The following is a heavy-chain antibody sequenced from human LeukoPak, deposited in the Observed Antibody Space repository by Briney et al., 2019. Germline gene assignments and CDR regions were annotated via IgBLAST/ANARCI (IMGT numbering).Heavy chain of an antibody. V-gene: IGHV3-30*18. Sequence: GRSLRLSCAASGFTFSSYDMHWVRQAPGKGLEWVAVISYDGSNKYYADSVKGRFTISRDNSKNTLYLQMNSLRAEDTAVYYCAKGLYDILTGYYPLFDYWGQGTLVTVSS. CDR2: ISYDGSNK. CDR1: GFTFSSYD. CDR3: AKGLYDILTGYYPLFDY. J-gene: IGHJ4*02. D-gene: IGHD3-9*01.